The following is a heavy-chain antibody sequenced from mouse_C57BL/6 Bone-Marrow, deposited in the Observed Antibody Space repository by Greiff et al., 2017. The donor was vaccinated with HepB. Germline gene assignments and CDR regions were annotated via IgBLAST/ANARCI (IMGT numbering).Heavy chain of an antibody. CDR2: ILPGSGST. CDR3: ARWDYYGSSYDWYFDV. V-gene: IGHV1-9*01. J-gene: IGHJ1*03. CDR1: GYTFTGYW. Sequence: VMLVESGAELMKPGASVKLSCKATGYTFTGYWIEWVKQRPGHGLEWIGEILPGSGSTNYNEKFKGKATFTADTSSNTAYMQLSSLTTEDSAIYYCARWDYYGSSYDWYFDVWGTGTTVTVSS. D-gene: IGHD1-1*01.